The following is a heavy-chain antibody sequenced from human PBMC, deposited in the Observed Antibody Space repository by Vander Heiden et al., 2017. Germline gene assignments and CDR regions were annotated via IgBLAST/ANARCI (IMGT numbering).Heavy chain of an antibody. CDR1: GFTFSSHA. V-gene: IGHV3-64D*06. CDR2: SGSDGVGP. J-gene: IGHJ3*02. Sequence: EVQLVESEGGLVQHGGSLRLSCSASGFTFSSHAMHWVRQAPGKGLEYISASGSDGVGPYYADSVKGRFTISRDNSNNALYLQMSSLRPEDTAVYYCVRKGIVVVTLDIWGQGTMVTVSS. D-gene: IGHD3-22*01. CDR3: VRKGIVVVTLDI.